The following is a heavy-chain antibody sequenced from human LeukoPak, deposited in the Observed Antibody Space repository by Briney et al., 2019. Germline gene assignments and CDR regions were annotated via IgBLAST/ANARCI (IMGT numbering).Heavy chain of an antibody. CDR3: ARATLSTLGDDY. CDR2: INPSDGST. Sequence: ASVKVSSKASRYSFTSYYMHWVRHTPGQGLEWMGIINPSDGSTNYAQKFQGRVTMTRDTSTSTVYMELSSLRSEDTAVYYCARATLSTLGDDYWGQGTLVTVSS. D-gene: IGHD4-11*01. J-gene: IGHJ4*02. CDR1: RYSFTSYY. V-gene: IGHV1-46*01.